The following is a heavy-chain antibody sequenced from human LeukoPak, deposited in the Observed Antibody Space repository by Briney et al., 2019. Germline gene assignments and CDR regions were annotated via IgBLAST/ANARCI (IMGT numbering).Heavy chain of an antibody. Sequence: GGSLRLSCAASGFTFSSYAMSWVRQAPGKGLEWVANIKQDRSEKYYVDSVKGRFTISRDNAKNTLYLQMNNLRAEDTAIYYCATDSYVSGSYYRLFYWGQGTLVTVSS. D-gene: IGHD3-10*01. CDR3: ATDSYVSGSYYRLFY. J-gene: IGHJ4*02. CDR1: GFTFSSYA. V-gene: IGHV3-7*01. CDR2: IKQDRSEK.